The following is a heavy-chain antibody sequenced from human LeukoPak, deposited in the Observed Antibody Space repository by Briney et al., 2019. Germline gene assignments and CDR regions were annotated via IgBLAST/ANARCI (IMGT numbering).Heavy chain of an antibody. D-gene: IGHD3-9*01. J-gene: IGHJ3*02. Sequence: PSETVSLTCTVSGGSISSYYWSWIWLPPGKGLEWIGYLSKSGNTNYSPSLKSRVTIFGDTSKNQFFLKLSSVTAADTAVYYCARARYVNSFYAFDSWGQGTLVTVSS. CDR2: LSKSGNT. V-gene: IGHV4-59*01. CDR3: ARARYVNSFYAFDS. CDR1: GGSISSYY.